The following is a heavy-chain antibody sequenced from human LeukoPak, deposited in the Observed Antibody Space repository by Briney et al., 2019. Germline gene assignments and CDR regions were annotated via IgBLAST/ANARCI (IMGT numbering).Heavy chain of an antibody. V-gene: IGHV3-23*01. J-gene: IGHJ4*02. CDR2: ISGSGCST. CDR1: GFTFSSYA. D-gene: IGHD2-2*01. Sequence: GGSLRLSCAASGFTFSSYAMSWVRQAPGKGLEWVSAISGSGCSTYYADSVERRFTISRHNSKNTLYLQMNSLRAEDTAVYYCAKVDQLLPDYWGQGTLVTVSS. CDR3: AKVDQLLPDY.